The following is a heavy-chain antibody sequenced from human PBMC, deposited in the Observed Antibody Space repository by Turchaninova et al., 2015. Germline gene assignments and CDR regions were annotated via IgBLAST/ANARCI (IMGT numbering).Heavy chain of an antibody. CDR3: ARQTSPAGWHSFDY. V-gene: IGHV4-59*08. J-gene: IGHJ4*02. CDR1: GASVESVS. Sequence: QVQLQESGPGLVKPSEPLSLTFPVSGASVESVSWSWIRQPPGEGLQWLGYISYGGTTMYNSSLKSRLTMSLDTSKNQFSLKLESVTAADTAVYYCARQTSPAGWHSFDYWGQGTLITVSS. CDR2: ISYGGTT. D-gene: IGHD6-19*01.